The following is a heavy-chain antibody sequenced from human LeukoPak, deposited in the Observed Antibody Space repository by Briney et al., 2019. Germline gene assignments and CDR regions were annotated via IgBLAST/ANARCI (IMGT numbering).Heavy chain of an antibody. V-gene: IGHV3-30*03. J-gene: IGHJ3*02. Sequence: GVSLRLSCAASGFIFSSYGIHWVRQAPGKGLEWVAVVSYDGRNKYYADSVKGRFTISRDNSKNTLYLQMNSLRAEDTAVYYCARGPGPLPRAFDIWGQGTMVTVSS. CDR2: VSYDGRNK. CDR3: ARGPGPLPRAFDI. CDR1: GFIFSSYG.